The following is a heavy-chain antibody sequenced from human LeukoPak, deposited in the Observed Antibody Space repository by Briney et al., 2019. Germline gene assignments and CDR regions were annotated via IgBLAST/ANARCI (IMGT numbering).Heavy chain of an antibody. J-gene: IGHJ4*02. CDR3: ATDMCEYYDYVWGSYQN. D-gene: IGHD3-16*02. Sequence: GDSLKISCKGSGYSFTSYWIGWVRQMPGKGLECMGIIYPGDSDTRYSPSFQGQVTISADKSISTAYLQWSSLKASDTAMYYCATDMCEYYDYVWGSYQNWGQGTPVTVSS. CDR1: GYSFTSYW. V-gene: IGHV5-51*01. CDR2: IYPGDSDT.